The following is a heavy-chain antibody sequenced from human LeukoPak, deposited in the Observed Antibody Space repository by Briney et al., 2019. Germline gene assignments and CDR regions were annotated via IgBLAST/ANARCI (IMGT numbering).Heavy chain of an antibody. V-gene: IGHV1-46*01. CDR3: ARGTRRGYSGYDFAALLDY. J-gene: IGHJ4*02. Sequence: GASVKVSCKASGYTFTSYYMHWGRQAPGQGLEWMGIINPSGGSTSYAQKFQGRVTMTRDTSTSTVYMELSSLRSEDTAVYYCARGTRRGYSGYDFAALLDYWGQGTLVTVYS. D-gene: IGHD5-12*01. CDR1: GYTFTSYY. CDR2: INPSGGST.